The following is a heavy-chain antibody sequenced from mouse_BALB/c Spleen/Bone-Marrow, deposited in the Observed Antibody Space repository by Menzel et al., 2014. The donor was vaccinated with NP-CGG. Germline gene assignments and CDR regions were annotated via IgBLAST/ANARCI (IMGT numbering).Heavy chain of an antibody. D-gene: IGHD1-2*01. V-gene: IGHV1-63*01. J-gene: IGHJ4*01. Sequence: VQLQQSGAELVRPGTSVKISCKASGYAFTNYWLDWVKQSPGHGLEWIGDIYPGSGNTYFNEKFKGKATLTADKSSXTAYMQLSSLTSEESAVYFCARPQFISGRYYAMDYWGQGTSVTVSS. CDR2: IYPGSGNT. CDR1: GYAFTNYW. CDR3: ARPQFISGRYYAMDY.